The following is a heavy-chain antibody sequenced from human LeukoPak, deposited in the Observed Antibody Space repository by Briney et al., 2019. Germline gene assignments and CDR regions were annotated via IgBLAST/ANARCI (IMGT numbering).Heavy chain of an antibody. CDR2: ISSSGTYI. D-gene: IGHD5-24*01. Sequence: PGGSLRLSCAASGFTFSTYSMNWVRQAPGRVLEWVSSISSSGTYIYYADSMRGRFTITRDNSKNSLYLQMNSLRAEDTAVYYCASSFPRRDDYISNYFDYWGQGTLVTVSS. CDR3: ASSFPRRDDYISNYFDY. J-gene: IGHJ4*02. V-gene: IGHV3-21*01. CDR1: GFTFSTYS.